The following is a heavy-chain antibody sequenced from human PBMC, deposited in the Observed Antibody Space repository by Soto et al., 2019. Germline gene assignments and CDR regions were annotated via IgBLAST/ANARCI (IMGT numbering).Heavy chain of an antibody. D-gene: IGHD2-8*01. Sequence: PGESLKISCAASGFTFSNAWMSWVRQAPGKGLEWVGRIKSKTDGGTTDYAAPVKGRFTISRDDSKNTLYLQMNSLKTEDTAVYYCMLTPRSRMRSDYWGQGTLVTVSS. V-gene: IGHV3-15*01. J-gene: IGHJ4*02. CDR1: GFTFSNAW. CDR3: MLTPRSRMRSDY. CDR2: IKSKTDGGTT.